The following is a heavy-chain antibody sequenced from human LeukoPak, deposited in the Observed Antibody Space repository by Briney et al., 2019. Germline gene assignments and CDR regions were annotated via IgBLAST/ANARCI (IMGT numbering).Heavy chain of an antibody. CDR1: GGSISSYY. V-gene: IGHV4-59*01. CDR3: ARSVSSSRFSLWKY. J-gene: IGHJ4*02. Sequence: SETLSLTCTVSGGSISSYYLSWMRQLPGKGLEWIGYFYHSGGTNYNPSLQGRVTMSIDTSKNQFSLKLTSVTTADTAVCYCARSVSSSRFSLWKYWGQGTLVTVSS. D-gene: IGHD6-13*01. CDR2: FYHSGGT.